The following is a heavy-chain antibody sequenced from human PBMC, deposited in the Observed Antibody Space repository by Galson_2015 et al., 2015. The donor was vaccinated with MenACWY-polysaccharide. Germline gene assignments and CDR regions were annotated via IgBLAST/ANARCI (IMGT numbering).Heavy chain of an antibody. J-gene: IGHJ5*02. Sequence: SVKVSCKASGGPFTSHIISWVRQAPGQGLEWMGRIIPNADLSTTASSFQGRLTITADKSTNTVYMDLSSLKSEDTAVYFCARDLVGPTDPASGGEPWGQGTLVSVSS. V-gene: IGHV1-69*04. CDR1: GGPFTSHI. CDR3: ARDLVGPTDPASGGEP. CDR2: IIPNADLS. D-gene: IGHD1-26*01.